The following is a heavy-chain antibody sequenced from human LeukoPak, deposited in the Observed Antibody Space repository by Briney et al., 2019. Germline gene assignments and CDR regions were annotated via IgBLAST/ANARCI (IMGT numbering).Heavy chain of an antibody. CDR3: SNDGADYTNSSIFYY. CDR1: GFMFSRYE. D-gene: IGHD4-11*01. V-gene: IGHV3-48*03. CDR2: ISGDGRTK. J-gene: IGHJ4*02. Sequence: GGSLRLSCAASGFMFSRYEMNWVRQAPGKGLEWVSFISGDGRTKYYADSVEGRFTISRDNSKNLMYMEMTSLRAEDTAFYYCSNDGADYTNSSIFYYWGQGTLVTVSS.